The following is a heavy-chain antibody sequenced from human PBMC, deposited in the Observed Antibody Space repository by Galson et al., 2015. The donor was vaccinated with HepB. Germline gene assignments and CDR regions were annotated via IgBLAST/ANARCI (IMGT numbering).Heavy chain of an antibody. J-gene: IGHJ4*02. CDR3: AKVFPEKTDGWYRQALYYFDH. CDR1: GFTFSYYA. CDR2: LTPSGDNT. D-gene: IGHD6-19*01. Sequence: SLRLSCAASGFTFSYYAMSWVRQAPGKGLEWVSALTPSGDNTYSADSMKGRFTISRDNSRNTLFLQLNSLRAGDTAIYFCAKVFPEKTDGWYRQALYYFDHWGQGSRVTVSS. V-gene: IGHV3-23*01.